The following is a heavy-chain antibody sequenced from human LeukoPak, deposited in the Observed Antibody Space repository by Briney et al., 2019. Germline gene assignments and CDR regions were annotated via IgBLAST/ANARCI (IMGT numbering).Heavy chain of an antibody. V-gene: IGHV4-34*01. D-gene: IGHD5-18*01. CDR3: ARGAMADNYYYYGMDV. CDR2: INHSGST. J-gene: IGHJ6*02. CDR1: GGSFSGYY. Sequence: SETLSLTCAVSGGSFSGYYWSWIRQPPGKGLEGIGEINHSGSTNYNPSLKSRVTISVDTSKNQFSLKLSSVTAADTAVYYCARGAMADNYYYYGMDVWGQGTTVTVSS.